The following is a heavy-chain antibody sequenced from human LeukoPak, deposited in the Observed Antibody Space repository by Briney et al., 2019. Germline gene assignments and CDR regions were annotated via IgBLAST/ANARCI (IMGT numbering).Heavy chain of an antibody. J-gene: IGHJ4*02. CDR1: GFTFRNYA. Sequence: PGGSLRLSCAASGFTFRNYAMSWVRQAPGKGLEWVSVIDGGGGPTYYADSVKGRFTISRDNSKNTLYLQMNSLRAEDVAVYFCEKNSGYNWQYFFDYWGQGTLVTVSS. CDR3: EKNSGYNWQYFFDY. CDR2: IDGGGGPT. D-gene: IGHD6-25*01. V-gene: IGHV3-23*01.